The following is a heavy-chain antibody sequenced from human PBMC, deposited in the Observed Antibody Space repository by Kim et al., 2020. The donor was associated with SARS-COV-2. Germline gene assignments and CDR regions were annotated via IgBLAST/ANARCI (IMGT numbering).Heavy chain of an antibody. CDR3: AKWLGSGRWYYNFYGMDV. CDR2: ISGSGSST. D-gene: IGHD3-10*01. Sequence: GGSLRVSCAAPGLTSSTYAMSWVRQAPGKGMEWVSGISGSGSSTNYADSVKGRFTISRDTSKNTLYLQMNSLRAEDTAKYYCAKWLGSGRWYYNFYGMDVWGQGTTVTVSS. J-gene: IGHJ6*02. CDR1: GLTSSTYA. V-gene: IGHV3-23*01.